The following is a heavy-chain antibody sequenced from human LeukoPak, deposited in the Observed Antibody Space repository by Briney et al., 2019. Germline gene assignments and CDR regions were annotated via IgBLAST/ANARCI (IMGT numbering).Heavy chain of an antibody. J-gene: IGHJ3*02. Sequence: PSETLSLTCTVSGGSISSSSYYWGWIRQPPGKGLEWIGSIYYSGSTYYNPSLKSRVTISVDTSKNQFSLKLSSVTAADTAVYYCASLVGAYDAFDIWGQGTMVTVSS. CDR1: GGSISSSSYY. CDR2: IYYSGST. V-gene: IGHV4-39*01. D-gene: IGHD1-26*01. CDR3: ASLVGAYDAFDI.